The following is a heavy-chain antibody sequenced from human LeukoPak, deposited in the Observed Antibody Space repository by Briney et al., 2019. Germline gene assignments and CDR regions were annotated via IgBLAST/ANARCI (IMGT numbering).Heavy chain of an antibody. CDR3: ARDKMATIDY. D-gene: IGHD5-24*01. V-gene: IGHV3-21*01. CDR2: ISSSSSYI. CDR1: GFTFSSYS. Sequence: KPGGSLRLSCAAPGFTFSSYSMNWVRQAPGKGLEWVSSISSSSSYIYYADSVKGRFTISRDNAKNSLYLQMNSLRAEDTAVYYCARDKMATIDYWGQGTLVTASS. J-gene: IGHJ4*02.